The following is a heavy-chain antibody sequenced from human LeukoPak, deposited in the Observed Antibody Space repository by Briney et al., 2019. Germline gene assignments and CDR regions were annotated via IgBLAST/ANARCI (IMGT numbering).Heavy chain of an antibody. J-gene: IGHJ4*02. CDR3: TRVYSSGYYSGMY. CDR2: IKSKTHGGTT. Sequence: GGSLRLSCAASGFTFSNAWMSWVRQAPGKGLEWVGRIKSKTHGGTTDYAAPVKGRFTISRDDSKNTLYLQMNSLKTEDTAVYYCTRVYSSGYYSGMYWGQGTLVTVSS. V-gene: IGHV3-15*01. D-gene: IGHD3-22*01. CDR1: GFTFSNAW.